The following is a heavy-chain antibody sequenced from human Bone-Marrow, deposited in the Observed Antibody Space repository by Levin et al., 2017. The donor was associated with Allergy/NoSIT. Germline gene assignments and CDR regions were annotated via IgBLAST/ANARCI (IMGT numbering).Heavy chain of an antibody. CDR3: TKEMDRTVYAFYYYGMDV. D-gene: IGHD2-8*01. CDR1: GFTFDDYS. J-gene: IGHJ6*02. Sequence: GGSLRLSCAASGFTFDDYSMHWVRQVPGKGLEWVSGISWNSGSKHYADSVKGRFTISRDNAKNSLHLQMNSLRPEDTALYYCTKEMDRTVYAFYYYGMDVWGQGTTVSVSS. V-gene: IGHV3-9*01. CDR2: ISWNSGSK.